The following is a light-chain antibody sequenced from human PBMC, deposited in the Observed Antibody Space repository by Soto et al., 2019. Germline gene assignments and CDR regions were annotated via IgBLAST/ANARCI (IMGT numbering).Light chain of an antibody. CDR3: AAWDGSLNNVL. V-gene: IGLV1-44*01. CDR1: GSSLGPNT. J-gene: IGLJ2*01. Sequence: QSVLTQPPSASGTPVQRVIISCSGSGSSLGPNTVNWYRQLPGTAPKLLIYGNNQRPSGVPDRFSGSKSGTSASLAISGLQSEDEADYYCAAWDGSLNNVLFGGGTKLTVL. CDR2: GNN.